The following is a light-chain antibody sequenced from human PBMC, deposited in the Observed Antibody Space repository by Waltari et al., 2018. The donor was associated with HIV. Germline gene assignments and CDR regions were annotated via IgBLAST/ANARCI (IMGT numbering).Light chain of an antibody. J-gene: IGLJ1*01. CDR2: GNN. Sequence: QSVLTQPPSASGTPGQRVTISCSGSNSNIGRNTVNWSQQVPGMAPKLVIYGNNQRPPGVSDRFSGSKSGTSASLAISGLQSEDEADYYCAAWDDSLNGQGVFGTGTRVTVL. CDR1: NSNIGRNT. V-gene: IGLV1-44*01. CDR3: AAWDDSLNGQGV.